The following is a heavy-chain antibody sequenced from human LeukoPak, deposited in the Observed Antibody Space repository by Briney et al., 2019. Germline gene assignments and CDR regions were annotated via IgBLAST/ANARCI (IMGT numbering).Heavy chain of an antibody. CDR2: INTSGST. CDR1: GGSISGDY. D-gene: IGHD1-7*01. CDR3: ARAQYGTIFDY. V-gene: IGHV4-4*07. J-gene: IGHJ4*02. Sequence: PSETLSLTCTVSGGSISGDYWTWIRQPAGKGLEWIGRINTSGSTSYNPSLKSRVTMSVDTSKNQFSLKLTSVTAADTAVYYCARAQYGTIFDYWGQGTLVTVSS.